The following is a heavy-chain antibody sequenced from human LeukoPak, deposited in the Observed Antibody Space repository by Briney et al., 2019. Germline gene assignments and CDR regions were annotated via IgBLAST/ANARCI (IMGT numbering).Heavy chain of an antibody. J-gene: IGHJ6*04. CDR3: AELGITMIGGV. D-gene: IGHD3-10*02. CDR2: ISGGGVRT. V-gene: IGHV3-23*01. Sequence: GGSLRLSCAASGFTFSSYAMNWVRQAPGKGLEWVSTISGGGVRTYYADSVKGRFTISRDNAKNSLYLQMNSLRAEDTAVYYCAELGITMIGGVWGKGTTVTISS. CDR1: GFTFSSYA.